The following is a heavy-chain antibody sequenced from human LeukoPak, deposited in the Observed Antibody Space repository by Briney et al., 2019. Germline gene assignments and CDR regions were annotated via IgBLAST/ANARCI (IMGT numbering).Heavy chain of an antibody. CDR3: ARGTAGAGYYMDV. J-gene: IGHJ6*03. CDR2: ICYSGST. D-gene: IGHD6-13*01. Sequence: KPSETLSLTCTVSGGSISSSSYYWRWIPQPPGKGLEWNGGICYSGSTYYNPSLKSRVTISVGTSKNQFSLNLSSVTAADTAVYYCARGTAGAGYYMDVWGKGSTVTVSS. CDR1: GGSISSSSYY. V-gene: IGHV4-39*01.